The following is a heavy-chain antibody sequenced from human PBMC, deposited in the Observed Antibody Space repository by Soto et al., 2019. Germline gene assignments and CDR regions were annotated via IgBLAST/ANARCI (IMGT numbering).Heavy chain of an antibody. CDR1: GYTFTSYD. V-gene: IGHV1-8*01. J-gene: IGHJ6*02. CDR3: ARTTPYYYSAMDV. Sequence: QVQLVQSGAEVKKPGASVKVSCKASGYTFTSYDISWVRQATGQGLEWMGRLNPNSVNTAYAQKFQGRVTMTRNTSISTPYMELSSLRSEDTAVYYCARTTPYYYSAMDVWCQGTTVTVSS. CDR2: LNPNSVNT. D-gene: IGHD2-15*01.